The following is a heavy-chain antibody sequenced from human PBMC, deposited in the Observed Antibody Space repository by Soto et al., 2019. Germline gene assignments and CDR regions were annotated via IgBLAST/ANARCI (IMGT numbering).Heavy chain of an antibody. V-gene: IGHV4-30-4*01. CDR2: IYYSGST. CDR3: ARDHYVYDILTGYGYYFDP. J-gene: IGHJ5*02. Sequence: PSETLSLTCTVSGGSISSGDYYWSWIRQPPGKGLEWIGYIYYSGSTYYNPSLKSRVTISVDTSKNQFSLKLSSVTAADTAVYYCARDHYVYDILTGYGYYFDPWGQGTLVTVSS. D-gene: IGHD3-9*01. CDR1: GGSISSGDYY.